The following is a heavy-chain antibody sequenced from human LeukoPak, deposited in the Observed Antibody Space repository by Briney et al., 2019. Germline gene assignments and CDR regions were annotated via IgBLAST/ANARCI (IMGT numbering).Heavy chain of an antibody. V-gene: IGHV3-30*18. J-gene: IGHJ4*02. CDR1: GFTFSSYG. D-gene: IGHD3-22*01. Sequence: GGSLRLSCAASGFTFSSYGMHWVRQAPGKGLEWVAVISYDGSNKYYADSVKGRFTISRDNSKNTLYLQMNSLRAEDTAVYYCAKDPYYYDSSGYYNYWGQGTLVTVSS. CDR3: AKDPYYYDSSGYYNY. CDR2: ISYDGSNK.